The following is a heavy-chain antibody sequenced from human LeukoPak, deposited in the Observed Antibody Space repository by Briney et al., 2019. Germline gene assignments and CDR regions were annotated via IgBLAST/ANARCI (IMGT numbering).Heavy chain of an antibody. CDR2: IKGDETEK. J-gene: IGHJ4*02. V-gene: IGHV3-7*03. Sequence: GGSLRLSCAASGFTFSDYWMHWVRRAPGKGLEWVANIKGDETEKYYVDSVKGRFTISRDNSKNTLYLQVNSLRAEDTAVYYCAKGGKWDVTPFDYWGQGTQVTVSS. CDR1: GFTFSDYW. CDR3: AKGGKWDVTPFDY. D-gene: IGHD1-26*01.